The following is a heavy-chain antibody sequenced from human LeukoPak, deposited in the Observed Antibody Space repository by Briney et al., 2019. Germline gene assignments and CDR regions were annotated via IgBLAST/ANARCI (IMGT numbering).Heavy chain of an antibody. V-gene: IGHV4-59*12. CDR1: GGSISNYY. J-gene: IGHJ5*02. Sequence: PSETLSLTCTVSGGSISNYYWDWIRQPPGKRMEWIGYIYYSGSTNYNPSLKSRVTMSVDTSKNQFSLKLSSVTAADTAVYYCARDFPISYYYGSGSLNWFDPWGQGTLVTVSS. CDR3: ARDFPISYYYGSGSLNWFDP. D-gene: IGHD3-10*01. CDR2: IYYSGST.